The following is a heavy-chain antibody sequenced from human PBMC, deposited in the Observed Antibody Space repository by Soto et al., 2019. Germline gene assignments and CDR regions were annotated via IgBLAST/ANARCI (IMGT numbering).Heavy chain of an antibody. CDR3: ARTSMQSRGYSYGHGGMDV. J-gene: IGHJ6*02. Sequence: GESLQISCKVSGYSFTSYWISCVRQMPGKGLEWMGRIDPSDSYTNYSPSFQGHVTISADKSISTAYLQWSSLKASDTAMYYCARTSMQSRGYSYGHGGMDVWGQGTTVTVSS. D-gene: IGHD5-18*01. CDR2: IDPSDSYT. CDR1: GYSFTSYW. V-gene: IGHV5-10-1*01.